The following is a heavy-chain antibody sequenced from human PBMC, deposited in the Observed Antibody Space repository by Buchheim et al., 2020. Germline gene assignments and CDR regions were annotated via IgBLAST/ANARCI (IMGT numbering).Heavy chain of an antibody. CDR2: ISYDGSNK. D-gene: IGHD6-13*01. V-gene: IGHV3-30*18. J-gene: IGHJ4*02. Sequence: QVQLVESGGGVVQPGRSLRLSCAASGFTFSSYGMHWVRQAPGKGLEWVAVISYDGSNKYYADSVKGRCTISRDNSKNTLYLQMNSLRAEDTAVYYCAKDQGGAAGDYWGQGTL. CDR1: GFTFSSYG. CDR3: AKDQGGAAGDY.